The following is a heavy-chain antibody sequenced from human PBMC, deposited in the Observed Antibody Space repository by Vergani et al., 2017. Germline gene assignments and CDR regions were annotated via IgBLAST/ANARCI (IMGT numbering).Heavy chain of an antibody. CDR3: ARVQRGYSGYAFDY. J-gene: IGHJ4*02. CDR2: INPNSGGT. D-gene: IGHD5-12*01. V-gene: IGHV1-2*02. CDR1: GYTFTGYY. Sequence: QVQLLQSGAEVKKPGASVKVSCKASGYTFTGYYMYWVRQAPGQGLEWMGWINPNSGGTNYAQKFQGRVTMTRDTSISTAYMELSRLRSDDTAVYYCARVQRGYSGYAFDYWSQGTLVTVSS.